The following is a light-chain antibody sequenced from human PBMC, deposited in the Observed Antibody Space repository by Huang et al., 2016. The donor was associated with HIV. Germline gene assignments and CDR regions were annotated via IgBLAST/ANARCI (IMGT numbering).Light chain of an antibody. Sequence: DVVMTQSPLSLPVTLGQPASISCRSSQSLLHSDGNTYLIWLQQRPGHSPRRLIYKVSNRDSWVPDRCSGSGSGSDFTLRISRVEPEDVGVYYCMQGTHWPLTFGGGTKVEIK. CDR2: KVS. J-gene: IGKJ4*01. CDR3: MQGTHWPLT. CDR1: QSLLHSDGNTY. V-gene: IGKV2-30*02.